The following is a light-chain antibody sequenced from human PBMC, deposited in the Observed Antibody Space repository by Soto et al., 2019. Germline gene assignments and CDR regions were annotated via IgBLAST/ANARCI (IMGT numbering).Light chain of an antibody. V-gene: IGKV1-5*01. CDR1: QSISSW. CDR3: QQYNSYPWT. CDR2: DAS. Sequence: DIQMTKYTYTLSASVGDRVTITCRASQSISSWLAWYQQKPGKAPKLLIYDASSLESGVPSRFSGSGSGTEFTLTITSLQPDDFATYYCQQYNSYPWTFGQGTKVDVK. J-gene: IGKJ1*01.